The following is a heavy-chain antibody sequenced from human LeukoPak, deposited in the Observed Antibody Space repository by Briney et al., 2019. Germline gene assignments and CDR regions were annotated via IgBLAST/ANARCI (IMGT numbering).Heavy chain of an antibody. CDR2: IIPIFGTA. V-gene: IGHV1-69*13. J-gene: IGHJ6*02. D-gene: IGHD3-9*01. Sequence: GASVKVSCKASGGTFSSYAISWVRQAPGQGLEWMGGIIPIFGTANYAQKFQGRVTITADESTSTAYMELSSLRSEDTAVYYCARFMWGRNDWPDYYYYGMDVWGQGTTVTVSS. CDR1: GGTFSSYA. CDR3: ARFMWGRNDWPDYYYYGMDV.